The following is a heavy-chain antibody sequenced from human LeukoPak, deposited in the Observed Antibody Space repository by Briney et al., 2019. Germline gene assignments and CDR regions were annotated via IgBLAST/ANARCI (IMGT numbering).Heavy chain of an antibody. Sequence: PSETLSLICTVSGGSISSYYWTWIRQAPGKGLEWIGYIHHTGNTYYNSSLESRVTILPDRPRNQFSLRLSPVTAADTAVYYCARKRDYGYYDYWGQGTLVTVSS. CDR2: IHHTGNT. D-gene: IGHD4-17*01. J-gene: IGHJ4*02. CDR3: ARKRDYGYYDY. CDR1: GGSISSYY. V-gene: IGHV4-59*04.